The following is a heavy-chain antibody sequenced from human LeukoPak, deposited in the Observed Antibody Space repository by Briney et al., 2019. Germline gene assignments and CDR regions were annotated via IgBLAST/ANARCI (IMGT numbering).Heavy chain of an antibody. D-gene: IGHD5-18*01. CDR2: INSDGSTT. V-gene: IGHV3-74*01. CDR1: GFTFRTYA. J-gene: IGHJ4*02. Sequence: GGSLRLSCAASGFTFRTYAMHWVRQTPGKGLMWVSRINSDGSTTNYADSVKGRFTISRDDARNTLFLQMNTLRAEDTAVYYCTRGGSGYRYGYDYWGQGTLVTVSS. CDR3: TRGGSGYRYGYDY.